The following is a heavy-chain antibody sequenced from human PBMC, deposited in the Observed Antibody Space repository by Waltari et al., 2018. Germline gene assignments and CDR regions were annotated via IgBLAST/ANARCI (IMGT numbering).Heavy chain of an antibody. CDR2: ISSSSSTI. J-gene: IGHJ4*02. CDR3: ACRNSRDANSGDY. Sequence: VQLVESGGGVVQPGGSLRLSCAASGFTFSSYSMNWVRQAPGKGLEWVSYISSSSSTIYYADSVKGRFTISRDNAKNSLYLQMNSLRAEDTAVYYCACRNSRDANSGDYWGQGTLVTVSS. CDR1: GFTFSSYS. D-gene: IGHD7-27*01. V-gene: IGHV3-48*04.